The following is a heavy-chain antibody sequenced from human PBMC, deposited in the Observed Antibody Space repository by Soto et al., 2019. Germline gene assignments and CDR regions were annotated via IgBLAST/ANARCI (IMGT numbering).Heavy chain of an antibody. V-gene: IGHV4-34*01. CDR1: GGSFSGYY. D-gene: IGHD6-19*01. J-gene: IGHJ6*02. Sequence: QVQLQQWGAGLLKPSETLSLTCDVYGGSFSGYYWSWIRQPPGKGLEWIGEINHSGSTNYNPSLKRRVTISVDTSKNQFSLKLSSVTAADTAVYYCARGRYLYSSGWYVSDSGPENYGMDVWGQGTTVTVSS. CDR2: INHSGST. CDR3: ARGRYLYSSGWYVSDSGPENYGMDV.